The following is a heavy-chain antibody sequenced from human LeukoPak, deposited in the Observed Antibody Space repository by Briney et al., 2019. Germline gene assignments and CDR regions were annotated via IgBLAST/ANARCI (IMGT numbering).Heavy chain of an antibody. J-gene: IGHJ6*03. Sequence: PSETLSLTCTVSGGSISSHYWSWIRQPPGKGLEWIGYIYYSGSTNYNPSLKSRVTISVDTSKNQFSLKLSSVTAADTAVYYCASFKARARHYMDVWGKGTTVTVSS. V-gene: IGHV4-59*11. CDR3: ASFKARARHYMDV. CDR2: IYYSGST. CDR1: GGSISSHY.